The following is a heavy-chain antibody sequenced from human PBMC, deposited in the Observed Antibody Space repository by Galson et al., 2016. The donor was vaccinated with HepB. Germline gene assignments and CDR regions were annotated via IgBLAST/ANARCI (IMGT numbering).Heavy chain of an antibody. J-gene: IGHJ4*02. D-gene: IGHD3-10*01. CDR3: TRGMSMIRGVIDY. Sequence: SETLSLTCAVSGDSISSSNWWIWVRQPPGKGLEWIGEISHGGSTNYNPSLKNRVSISIDYSKNQMSLTLNSVTAADTAVYYCTRGMSMIRGVIDYWGRGTLITVSS. CDR1: GDSISSSNW. CDR2: ISHGGST. V-gene: IGHV4-4*02.